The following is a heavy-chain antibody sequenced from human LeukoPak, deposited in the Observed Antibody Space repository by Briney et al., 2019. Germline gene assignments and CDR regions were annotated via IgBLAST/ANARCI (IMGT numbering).Heavy chain of an antibody. V-gene: IGHV3-33*01. J-gene: IGHJ6*02. CDR3: ARAPYYYDSSGYYPTNDYYYYGMDV. CDR1: GFTFSSYG. Sequence: GGSLRLSCAASGFTFSSYGVHWVRQAPGKGLEWVAVIWYDGSNKYYADSVKGRFTISRDKSKNTLYLQMNSLRAEDTAVYYCARAPYYYDSSGYYPTNDYYYYGMDVWGQGTTVTVSS. CDR2: IWYDGSNK. D-gene: IGHD3-22*01.